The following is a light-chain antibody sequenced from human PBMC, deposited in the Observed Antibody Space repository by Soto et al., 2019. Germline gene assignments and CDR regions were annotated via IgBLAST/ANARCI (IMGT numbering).Light chain of an antibody. CDR3: SSYSGTNNLLI. Sequence: QSALTQPPSASGSPGQSVTISCTGTSNDVGNYNDVSWYQQHPGKAPKVLISEVSKRPSGVPDRFSGSKSGNMASLTVSGLQTEDEADYYCSSYSGTNNLLIFGGGTKLTVL. J-gene: IGLJ2*01. CDR1: SNDVGNYND. CDR2: EVS. V-gene: IGLV2-8*01.